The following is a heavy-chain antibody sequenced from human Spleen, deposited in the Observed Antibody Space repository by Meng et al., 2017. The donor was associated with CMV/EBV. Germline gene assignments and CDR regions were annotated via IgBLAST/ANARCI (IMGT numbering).Heavy chain of an antibody. V-gene: IGHV4-4*02. CDR1: GGAISSGNW. J-gene: IGHJ6*02. CDR3: ARDFRPYYYGSGNSRDFFTNYCMDA. CDR2: IYHTGST. D-gene: IGHD3-10*01. Sequence: SETLSLTCDVSGGAISSGNWWNWVRQPPGRGVEWIGEIYHTGSTNYNPSLKSRVTISIDKSRKQFSLRLTSLTVADTATYFCARDFRPYYYGSGNSRDFFTNYCMDAWGQGTTVTVSS.